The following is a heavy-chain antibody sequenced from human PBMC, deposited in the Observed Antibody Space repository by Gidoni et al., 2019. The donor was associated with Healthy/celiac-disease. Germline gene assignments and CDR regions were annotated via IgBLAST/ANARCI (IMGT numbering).Heavy chain of an antibody. Sequence: QVQLVQSGAEVKKPGASVKVSCQASGSTFTGSYMHWVRQAPGQGLEWMGWINPNSGGTNYAQKFQGRVTMTRDTSISTAYMELSRLRSDDTAVYYCARDRRWLQSTETPLSVPTLGYWGQGTLVTVSS. CDR1: GSTFTGSY. J-gene: IGHJ4*02. V-gene: IGHV1-2*02. CDR2: INPNSGGT. D-gene: IGHD5-12*01. CDR3: ARDRRWLQSTETPLSVPTLGY.